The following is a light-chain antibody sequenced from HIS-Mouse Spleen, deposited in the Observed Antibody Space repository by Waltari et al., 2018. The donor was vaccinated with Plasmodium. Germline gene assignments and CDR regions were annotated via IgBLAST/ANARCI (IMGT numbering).Light chain of an antibody. V-gene: IGLV1-51*01. CDR3: GTWDSSLSAGVV. Sequence: QSVLTQPPSVSAAPGQKVTISCSGSSSTIGTTYVSWSQQLPGTAPKLLIYDNNKRPSGIPDRFSGSKSGTSATLGITGLQTGDEADYYCGTWDSSLSAGVVFGGGTKLTVL. CDR1: SSTIGTTY. J-gene: IGLJ2*01. CDR2: DNN.